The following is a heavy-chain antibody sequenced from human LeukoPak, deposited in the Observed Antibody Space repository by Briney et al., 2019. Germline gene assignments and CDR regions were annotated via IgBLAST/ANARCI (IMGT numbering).Heavy chain of an antibody. CDR3: ARCPYDSSGYRMFDP. CDR2: IIPIFGTA. J-gene: IGHJ5*02. D-gene: IGHD3-22*01. V-gene: IGHV1-69*05. CDR1: GGTFNSYA. Sequence: GSSVKVSFKASGGTFNSYAISWGRPAPGQGLEWMGGIIPIFGTANYAQKFQGRVTITTDESTSTAYMELSSLRSEDTAVYYCARCPYDSSGYRMFDPWGQGALVTVSS.